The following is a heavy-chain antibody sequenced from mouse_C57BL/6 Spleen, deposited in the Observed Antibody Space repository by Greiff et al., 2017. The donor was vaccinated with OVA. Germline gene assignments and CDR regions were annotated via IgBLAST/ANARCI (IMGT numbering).Heavy chain of an antibody. CDR3: TRCDYGSSYTWFAY. CDR1: GYTFTDYE. CDR2: IDPETGGT. D-gene: IGHD1-1*01. Sequence: VKLMESGAELVRPGASVTLSCKASGYTFTDYEMHWVKQTPVHGLEWIGAIDPETGGTAYNQKFKGKAILTADKSSSTAYMELRSLTSEDSAVYYCTRCDYGSSYTWFAYWGQGTLVTVSA. V-gene: IGHV1-15*01. J-gene: IGHJ3*01.